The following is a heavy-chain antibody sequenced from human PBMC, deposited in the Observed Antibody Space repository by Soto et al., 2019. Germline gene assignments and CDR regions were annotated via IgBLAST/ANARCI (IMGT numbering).Heavy chain of an antibody. D-gene: IGHD3-9*01. Sequence: QVQLVESGGGVVQPGRSLRLSCAASGFTFSSYAMHWVRQAPGKGLEWVAVISYDGSNKYYADSVKGRFTISRDNSKNTLYLQMNSLRAEDTAVYYCARERGSHETSRYFDWLLLSEYYYYGMDVWGQGTTVTVSS. CDR1: GFTFSSYA. CDR3: ARERGSHETSRYFDWLLLSEYYYYGMDV. CDR2: ISYDGSNK. V-gene: IGHV3-30-3*01. J-gene: IGHJ6*02.